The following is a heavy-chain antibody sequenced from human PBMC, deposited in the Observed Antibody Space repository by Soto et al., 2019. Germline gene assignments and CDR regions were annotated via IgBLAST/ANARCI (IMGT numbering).Heavy chain of an antibody. CDR3: ARCLGITMVRGVIGY. CDR1: GFTFSSYG. V-gene: IGHV3-33*01. D-gene: IGHD3-10*01. CDR2: IWYDGSNK. J-gene: IGHJ4*02. Sequence: QVQLVESGGGVVQPGRSLRLSCAASGFTFSSYGMHWVRQAPGKGLEWVAVIWYDGSNKYYADSVKGRFTISRDNSKNTLYLQMNSLRAEDTAVYYCARCLGITMVRGVIGYWGQGTLVTVFS.